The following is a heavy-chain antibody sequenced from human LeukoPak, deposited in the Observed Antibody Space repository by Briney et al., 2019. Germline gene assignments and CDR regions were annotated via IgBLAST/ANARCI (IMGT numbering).Heavy chain of an antibody. D-gene: IGHD3-22*01. CDR2: INAGNGNT. Sequence: ASVKVSCKAPGYTFTGYAMHWVRQAPGQRLEWMGWINAGNGNTKYSQKFQGRVTITRDTSASTAYMELSSLRSEDTAVYYCARTPQTYYYDSSGYYYFDYWGQGTLVTVSS. CDR3: ARTPQTYYYDSSGYYYFDY. CDR1: GYTFTGYA. J-gene: IGHJ4*02. V-gene: IGHV1-3*01.